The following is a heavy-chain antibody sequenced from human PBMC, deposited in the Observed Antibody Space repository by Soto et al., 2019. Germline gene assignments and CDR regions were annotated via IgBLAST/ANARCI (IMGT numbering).Heavy chain of an antibody. D-gene: IGHD2-15*01. CDR1: GYTFSIYG. CDR2: IGAYNGET. V-gene: IGHV1-18*01. CDR3: ASVHRVAGGSGYDCFDS. J-gene: IGHJ4*02. Sequence: ASVKVSCKASGYTFSIYGISWVRQAPGQGLEWMGWIGAYNGETNYAQKFQGRVTMTTDTSTSTADMELRNLRSDDTAVYYCASVHRVAGGSGYDCFDSGGKGTPFTVS.